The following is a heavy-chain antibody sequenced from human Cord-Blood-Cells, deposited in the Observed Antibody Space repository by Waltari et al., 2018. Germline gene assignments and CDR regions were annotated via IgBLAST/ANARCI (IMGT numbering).Heavy chain of an antibody. V-gene: IGHV1-24*01. Sequence: QVQLVQSGAEVKKPGASVKVSCKVSGYTLTELSMHWVRQAPGNGLEWMGGFAPEGGEKRYAQKFQGRITMTGEPSTDTAYMELSSLRSEDTAVYYCATESPRYSSSPTDYWGQGTLVTVSS. J-gene: IGHJ4*02. D-gene: IGHD6-6*01. CDR1: GYTLTELS. CDR2: FAPEGGEK. CDR3: ATESPRYSSSPTDY.